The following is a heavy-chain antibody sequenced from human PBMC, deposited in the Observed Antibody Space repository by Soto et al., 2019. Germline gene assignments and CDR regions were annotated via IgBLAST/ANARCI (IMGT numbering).Heavy chain of an antibody. D-gene: IGHD5-18*01. CDR3: AREGSSYSYVDY. Sequence: KPSETLSLTCTVSGGSISSGGYYWSWIRQHPGKGLEWIGYIYYSGSTYYNPSLKSRVTISVDTSKNQFSLKLSSVTAADTAVYYCAREGSSYSYVDYWGQGTLVTVSS. V-gene: IGHV4-31*03. J-gene: IGHJ4*02. CDR1: GGSISSGGYY. CDR2: IYYSGST.